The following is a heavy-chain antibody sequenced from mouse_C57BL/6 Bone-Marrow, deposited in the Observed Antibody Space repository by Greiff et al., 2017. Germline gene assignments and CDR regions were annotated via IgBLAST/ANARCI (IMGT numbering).Heavy chain of an antibody. CDR1: GYTFPDYE. CDR2: IDPETGGT. D-gene: IGHD1-1*01. CDR3: TRGGVTVVFDY. V-gene: IGHV1-15*01. J-gene: IGHJ2*01. Sequence: VQLVESGAELVRPGASVTLSCKASGYTFPDYEMHWVKQTPVHGLEWIGAIDPETGGTAYNQKFKGKAILTADKSSSTAYMELRSLTSEDSAVYYCTRGGVTVVFDYWGQGTTLTVSS.